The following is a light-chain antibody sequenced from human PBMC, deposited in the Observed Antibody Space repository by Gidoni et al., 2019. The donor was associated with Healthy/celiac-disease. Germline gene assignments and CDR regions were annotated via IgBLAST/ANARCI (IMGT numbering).Light chain of an antibody. V-gene: IGKV1-9*01. J-gene: IGKJ3*01. CDR1: QGISSY. CDR3: QQLNSYPPFT. Sequence: DIQLTQSPSFLSASVGDRVTITCRASQGISSYLAWYQQKPGKAPKLLIYAASTLQSGVPSRFSGGGSGTEFTLTICSLQPEDFATYYCQQLNSYPPFTFGPGTKVDIK. CDR2: AAS.